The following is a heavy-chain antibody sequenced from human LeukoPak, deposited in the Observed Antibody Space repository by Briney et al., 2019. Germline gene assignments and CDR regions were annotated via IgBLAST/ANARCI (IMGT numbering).Heavy chain of an antibody. Sequence: GESLKISCKGSGYSFTTYWIGWVRQMPGKGLEWMGIIYPGDSDTEYSPSFQGQVTISADKSISTAYLQWSSLKASDTAMYYCARRPALGYSYGSFDYWGQGTLVTVSS. J-gene: IGHJ4*02. V-gene: IGHV5-51*01. CDR2: IYPGDSDT. CDR3: ARRPALGYSYGSFDY. CDR1: GYSFTTYW. D-gene: IGHD5-18*01.